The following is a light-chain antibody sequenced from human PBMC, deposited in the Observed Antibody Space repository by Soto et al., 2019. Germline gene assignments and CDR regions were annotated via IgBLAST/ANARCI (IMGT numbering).Light chain of an antibody. CDR3: QQFSSYPLT. CDR1: QSVSSN. J-gene: IGKJ4*01. Sequence: EIVFTLSPSTLSLSPGERATLSCRASQSVSSNLAWYQQKPGQAPRLLIYDASSRATGIPDRFSGGGSGTDFTLTISRLEPEDFVVYYCQQFSSYPLTFGGGTKVDI. V-gene: IGKV3-20*01. CDR2: DAS.